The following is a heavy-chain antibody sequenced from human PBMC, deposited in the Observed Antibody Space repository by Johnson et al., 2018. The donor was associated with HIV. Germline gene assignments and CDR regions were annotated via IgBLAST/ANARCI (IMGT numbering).Heavy chain of an antibody. V-gene: IGHV3-23*04. J-gene: IGHJ3*02. CDR1: GFTFSSYA. D-gene: IGHD6-19*01. Sequence: VQLVESGGGLVQPGGSLRLSCAASGFTFSSYAMSWVRQAPGKGLEWVSAISGSGGSTYYADSVKGRFTISRDNSKNTLYLQTNSLRGEDTAVYYCLSQWLVRNAFDIWGQGTMVTVSS. CDR3: LSQWLVRNAFDI. CDR2: ISGSGGST.